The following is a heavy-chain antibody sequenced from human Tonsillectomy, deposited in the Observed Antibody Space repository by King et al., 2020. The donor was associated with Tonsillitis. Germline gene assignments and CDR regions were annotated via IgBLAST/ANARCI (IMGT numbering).Heavy chain of an antibody. D-gene: IGHD3-22*01. Sequence: VQLVESGGGVVQPGRSLRLSCAASGFIFSSYGMHWVRQAPGKGLEWVAVMSYDGSNKYYADSVKGRFTISRDNSKNKLYLQMSSLRAEDTAVYYCARDDHYDRSGYRALGYFIHCWGEGTLVTV. CDR3: ARDDHYDRSGYRALGYFIHC. J-gene: IGHJ4*02. CDR1: GFIFSSYG. CDR2: MSYDGSNK. V-gene: IGHV3-33*05.